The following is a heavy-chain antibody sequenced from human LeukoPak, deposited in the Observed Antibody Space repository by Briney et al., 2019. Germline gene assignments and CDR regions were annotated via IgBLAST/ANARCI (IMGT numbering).Heavy chain of an antibody. V-gene: IGHV4-34*01. CDR3: ARQETVLAQGRFAFDI. J-gene: IGHJ4*02. CDR1: GGSLSGSH. D-gene: IGHD3-3*01. Sequence: SETLSLTCAVFGGSLSGSHLSWIRQFPGKGLEWIGEINDSGTTNNNPSLKNRVTISVDPSKNQFSLKLSSVTAADTAVYYCARQETVLAQGRFAFDIWGQGTLVTVSS. CDR2: INDSGTT.